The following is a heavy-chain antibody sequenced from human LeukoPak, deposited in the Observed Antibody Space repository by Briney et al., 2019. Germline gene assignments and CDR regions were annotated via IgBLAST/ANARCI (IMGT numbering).Heavy chain of an antibody. CDR3: ARADSSGRRSFDP. D-gene: IGHD6-19*01. CDR2: IYYSGST. J-gene: IGHJ5*02. Sequence: SETLSLTCTVSGGSISSYYWSWIRQPPGKGLEWIGYIYYSGSTNYNPSLKSRVTISVDTSKNQFSLKLSSVTAADTAVYYCARADSSGRRSFDPWGQGTLVTVSS. V-gene: IGHV4-59*01. CDR1: GGSISSYY.